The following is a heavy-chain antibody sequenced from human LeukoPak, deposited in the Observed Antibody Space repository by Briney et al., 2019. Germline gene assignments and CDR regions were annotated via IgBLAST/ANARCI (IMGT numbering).Heavy chain of an antibody. J-gene: IGHJ4*02. CDR1: GYTFTSYD. CDR3: ARGVRRRGYDNYFDY. Sequence: ASVTVSCKASGYTFTSYDINWVRQATRQGLEWMGWMNPNSGNTGYAQKFQGRVTMTRNTSISTAYMELSSLRSEDTAVYYCARGVRRRGYDNYFDYWGQGTLVTVSS. V-gene: IGHV1-8*01. D-gene: IGHD5-12*01. CDR2: MNPNSGNT.